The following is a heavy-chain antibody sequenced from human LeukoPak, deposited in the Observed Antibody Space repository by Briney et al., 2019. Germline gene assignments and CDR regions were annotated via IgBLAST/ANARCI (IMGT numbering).Heavy chain of an antibody. V-gene: IGHV1-2*02. CDR2: IHPNNGAT. CDR1: GYTFTGSGWY. D-gene: IGHD3-10*01. Sequence: ASVRVSCKASGYTFTGSGWYVDWRRQATGQGIECVGWIHPNNGATLYAQKFQGRVAMTTDTSISTAYMELSRLRPDDTAMYYCARDGPAQMVDFDYWGQGTLVTVSS. CDR3: ARDGPAQMVDFDY. J-gene: IGHJ4*02.